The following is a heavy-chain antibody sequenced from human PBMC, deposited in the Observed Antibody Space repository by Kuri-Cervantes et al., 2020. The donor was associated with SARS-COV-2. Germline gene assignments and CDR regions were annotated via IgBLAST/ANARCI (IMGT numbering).Heavy chain of an antibody. CDR3: ATSQKERYYDFWSGYYSHYYGMDV. D-gene: IGHD3-3*01. J-gene: IGHJ6*02. V-gene: IGHV4-39*01. CDR2: IYYSGST. Sequence: SETLSLTCTVSGGSISSSSYYWGWIRQPPGKGLEWIGSIYYSGSTYYNPSLKSRVTISVDTSKNQFSLKLSSVTAADTAVYYCATSQKERYYDFWSGYYSHYYGMDVWGQGTTVTVSS. CDR1: GGSISSSSYY.